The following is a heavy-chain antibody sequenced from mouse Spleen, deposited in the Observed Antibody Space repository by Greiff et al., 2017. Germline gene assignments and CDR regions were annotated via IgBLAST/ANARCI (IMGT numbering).Heavy chain of an antibody. V-gene: IGHV2-5*01. CDR1: GFSLTSYG. J-gene: IGHJ4*01. Sequence: QVQLQQSGPGLVQPSQSLSITCTVSGFSLTSYGVHWVRQSPGKGLEWLGVIWRGGSTDYNAAFMSRLSITKDNSKSQVFFKMNSLQADDTAIYYCAKRDLLYDYAMDYWGQGTSVTVSS. CDR2: IWRGGST. D-gene: IGHD2-12*01. CDR3: AKRDLLYDYAMDY.